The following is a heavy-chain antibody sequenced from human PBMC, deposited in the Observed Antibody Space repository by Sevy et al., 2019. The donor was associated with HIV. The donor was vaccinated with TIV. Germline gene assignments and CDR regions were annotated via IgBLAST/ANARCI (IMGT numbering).Heavy chain of an antibody. Sequence: ASVKVSYKASGYSFTNYGIGWVRQAPRQGLEWMGWISGYNGYTNYAQNLQGRVTMTTDTSTRTAYMELRSLRSDDTAIYYCAKEGKNIRSWFDPWGQGTLVAVSS. CDR3: AKEGKNIRSWFDP. D-gene: IGHD3-3*02. CDR2: ISGYNGYT. CDR1: GYSFTNYG. V-gene: IGHV1-18*01. J-gene: IGHJ5*02.